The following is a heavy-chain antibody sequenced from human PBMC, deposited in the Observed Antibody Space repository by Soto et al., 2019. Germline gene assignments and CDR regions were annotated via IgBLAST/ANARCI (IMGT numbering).Heavy chain of an antibody. CDR3: ARGGFYDFFCNNSTTTGVDA. CDR1: GYIFTGYY. J-gene: IGHJ6*02. Sequence: ASVKVSCKASGYIFTGYYMHWVRQAPGQGLEWMGWISAYNGNTNYAQKLQGRVTMTTDTSTSTAYMELRSLRSDDTAVYYCARGGFYDFFCNNSTTTGVDAWGQAPT. V-gene: IGHV1-18*04. D-gene: IGHD3-3*01. CDR2: ISAYNGNT.